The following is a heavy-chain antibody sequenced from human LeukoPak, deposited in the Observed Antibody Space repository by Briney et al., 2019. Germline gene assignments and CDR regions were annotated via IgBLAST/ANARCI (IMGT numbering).Heavy chain of an antibody. CDR3: VRAPGYSNGWYYLDN. D-gene: IGHD5-18*01. V-gene: IGHV3-30*09. CDR1: GFSFTTYS. CDR2: ISHDGDKV. J-gene: IGHJ4*02. Sequence: GGSLRLSCAASGFSFTTYSMHWVRQAPGKGLQWVAVISHDGDKVNYVDSVKGRIVISRDNSKNTLYLQMNSLRPDNTAVYFCVRAPGYSNGWYYLDNWGQGTLVTVSS.